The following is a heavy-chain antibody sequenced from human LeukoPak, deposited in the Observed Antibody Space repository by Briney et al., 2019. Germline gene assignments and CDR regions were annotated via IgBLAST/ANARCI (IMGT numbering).Heavy chain of an antibody. D-gene: IGHD3-9*01. V-gene: IGHV3-30*18. J-gene: IGHJ4*02. CDR2: ISYDGSNK. CDR1: GFTFSSYG. Sequence: GGSLRLSCAASGFTFSSYGMHWVRQAPGKGLEWVAVISYDGSNKYYADSVKGRFTISRDNSKNTLYLQMNSLRAEDTAVYYCAKRGYDILTAYAGFLFDYWGQGTLVTVSS. CDR3: AKRGYDILTAYAGFLFDY.